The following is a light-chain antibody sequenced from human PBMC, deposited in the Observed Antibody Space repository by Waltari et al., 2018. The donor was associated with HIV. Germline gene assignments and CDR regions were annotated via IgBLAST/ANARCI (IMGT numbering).Light chain of an antibody. CDR3: QSRDRTGTLVL. V-gene: IGLV3-25*03. CDR2: RED. CDR1: VLSYPY. J-gene: IGLJ3*02. Sequence: SLGLTQPPSVSVSPGQTAKITCSGDVLSYPYAYWYHLRPRQAPVTLIYREDERPSRIPERFSGSSSGTTAALTIAGVQAEDEADYYCQSRDRTGTLVLFGGGTKLTVL.